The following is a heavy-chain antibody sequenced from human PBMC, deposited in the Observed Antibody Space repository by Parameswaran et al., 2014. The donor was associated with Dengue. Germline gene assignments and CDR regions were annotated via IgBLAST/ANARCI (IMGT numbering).Heavy chain of an antibody. V-gene: IGHV3-48*02. J-gene: IGHJ4*02. Sequence: WIRQPPGKGLEWVAYISSSTIFYADSVRGRFTISRDNGRNSLYLQMNSLGDEDTAVYYCARDGLAPSDYWGQGTLVTVSS. CDR2: ISSSTI. CDR3: ARDGLAPSDY. D-gene: IGHD3/OR15-3a*01.